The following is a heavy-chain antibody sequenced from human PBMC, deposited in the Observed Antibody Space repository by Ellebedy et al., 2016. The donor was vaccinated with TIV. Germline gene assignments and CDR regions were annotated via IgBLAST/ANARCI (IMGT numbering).Heavy chain of an antibody. Sequence: GESLKISCAASGFMFSDYVMDWVRQAPGKGLEWVGRVRQKVRSYTTEYPASVKGRFTISRDDSKNSLYLEMNSLKTEDTALYYCTAGAQGSGSHDHWGQGTLVTVSS. V-gene: IGHV3-72*01. J-gene: IGHJ4*02. CDR3: TAGAQGSGSHDH. CDR2: VRQKVRSYTT. D-gene: IGHD2-15*01. CDR1: GFMFSDYV.